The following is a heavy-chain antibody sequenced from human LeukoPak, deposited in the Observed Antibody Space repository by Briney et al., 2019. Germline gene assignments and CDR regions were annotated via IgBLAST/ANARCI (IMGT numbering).Heavy chain of an antibody. V-gene: IGHV1-69*13. D-gene: IGHD2-15*01. CDR1: GGTFSSYA. CDR2: IIPIFGTA. CDR3: ASKPNIYVSVRELLLLDYYYGMDV. Sequence: SVKVSCKASGGTFSSYAISWVRQAPGQGLEWMGGIIPIFGTANYAQKFQGRATITADESTSTAYMVLSSLRSEDTAVYYCASKPNIYVSVRELLLLDYYYGMDVWGQGTTVTVSS. J-gene: IGHJ6*02.